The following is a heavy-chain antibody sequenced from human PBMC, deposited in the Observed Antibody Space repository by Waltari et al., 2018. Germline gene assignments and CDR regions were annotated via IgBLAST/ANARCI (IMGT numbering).Heavy chain of an antibody. J-gene: IGHJ5*02. CDR2: IGGTHSNI. V-gene: IGHV3-21*03. Sequence: EVRLAESGGGLVKPGGSLRRPWTASGSALSDYDLYWVRQAPGTGLEWVSSIGGTHSNIFYADSVKGRFTVSRDNAKNSLYLQMDNLRAEDSGLYFCTRDLYGSGGDWFDPWGQGTLVTVSS. CDR3: TRDLYGSGGDWFDP. D-gene: IGHD3-10*01. CDR1: GSALSDYD.